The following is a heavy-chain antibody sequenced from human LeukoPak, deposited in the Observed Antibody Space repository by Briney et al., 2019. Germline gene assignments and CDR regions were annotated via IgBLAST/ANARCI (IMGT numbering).Heavy chain of an antibody. V-gene: IGHV3-74*01. CDR2: IDNDGITT. J-gene: IGHJ4*02. D-gene: IGHD5-12*01. Sequence: GGSLRLSCVPSVYTFRSHCIHCVPRAPGKGLKWVSYIDNDGITTNYAESVRGRFNTSRDNAKNTIYMQMYSLRAEDTAVYYCTRYRGFHFDLWGQGTLVTVSS. CDR3: TRYRGFHFDL. CDR1: VYTFRSHC.